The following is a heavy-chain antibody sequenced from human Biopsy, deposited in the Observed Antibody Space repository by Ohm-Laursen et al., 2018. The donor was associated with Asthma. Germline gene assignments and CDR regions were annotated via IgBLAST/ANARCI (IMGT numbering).Heavy chain of an antibody. CDR1: GFTFRSYA. J-gene: IGHJ4*02. CDR3: ARDVMEWYLPAFDV. V-gene: IGHV3-30-3*01. Sequence: SLRLSCAASGFTFRSYAMHWVRQAPGKGLEWVAVGGSYFDGGLKYYADSVNGRFTVSRDDSKNTLYLQMNSLRPDDTAVYYCARDVMEWYLPAFDVWGQGTLVSVSS. D-gene: IGHD3-3*01. CDR2: GGSYFDGGLK.